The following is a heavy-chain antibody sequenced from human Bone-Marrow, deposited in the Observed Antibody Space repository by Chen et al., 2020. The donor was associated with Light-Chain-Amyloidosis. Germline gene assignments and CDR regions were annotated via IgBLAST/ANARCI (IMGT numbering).Heavy chain of an antibody. V-gene: IGHV3-48*01. J-gene: IGHJ6*02. Sequence: EVKLVKSGGGLVQPGGSLRLSCAASGFTFSRYSMNWVRQAQGKGLEWVSYISSSSSTIYYADSVKGRFTISRDNAKNSLYLQMNSLRAEDTAVYYCARGSGGATYYYGMDVWGQGTTVTVSS. CDR3: ARGSGGATYYYGMDV. D-gene: IGHD1-26*01. CDR1: GFTFSRYS. CDR2: ISSSSSTI.